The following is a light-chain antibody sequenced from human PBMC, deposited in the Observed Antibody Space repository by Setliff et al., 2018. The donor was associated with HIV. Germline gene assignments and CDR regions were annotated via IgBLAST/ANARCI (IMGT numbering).Light chain of an antibody. Sequence: QSALAQPGSVSGSPGQSMTISCTGTSSDVGSYNLVSWYQQHTGKAPKRMIYEVSKRPSGFSNRISGSKSGNTASLTISGLQAEDEADYYCCSYAGSSTPYVFGPGTKVTVL. CDR2: EVS. CDR3: CSYAGSSTPYV. J-gene: IGLJ1*01. CDR1: SSDVGSYNL. V-gene: IGLV2-23*02.